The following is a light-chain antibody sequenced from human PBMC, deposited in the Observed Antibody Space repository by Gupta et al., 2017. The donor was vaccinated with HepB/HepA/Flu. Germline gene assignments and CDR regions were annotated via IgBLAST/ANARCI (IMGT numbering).Light chain of an antibody. Sequence: SVLTQPPSASGTPGQRVTLSCSGSSSNSESKSVYWDQQFPGTAPKLLIYRNNQRPSGVPDRFSGSKSGNAASLAISGLRYDDEADYYWGTWADRLRGVVFGNGTKLTVL. J-gene: IGLJ2*01. V-gene: IGLV1-47*01. CDR2: RNN. CDR3: GTWADRLRGVV. CDR1: SSNSESKS.